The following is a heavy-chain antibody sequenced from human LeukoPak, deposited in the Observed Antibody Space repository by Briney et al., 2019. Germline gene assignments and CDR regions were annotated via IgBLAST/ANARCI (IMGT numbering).Heavy chain of an antibody. Sequence: SVKVSCKASGGTFSSYAISWVRQAPGQGLEWMGRIIPILGIANYAQKFQGRVTITADKSTSTAYMELSSLRSEDTAVYYCAREVVQYDENGDTAMMATYGMDVWGQGTTVTVSS. J-gene: IGHJ6*02. V-gene: IGHV1-69*04. D-gene: IGHD5-18*01. CDR3: AREVVQYDENGDTAMMATYGMDV. CDR2: IIPILGIA. CDR1: GGTFSSYA.